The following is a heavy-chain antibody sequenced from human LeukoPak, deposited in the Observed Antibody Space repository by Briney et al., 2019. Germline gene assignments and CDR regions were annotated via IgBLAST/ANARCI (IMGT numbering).Heavy chain of an antibody. Sequence: GGCLRLSCAASGVTFSRYSMKWVRQGPEKGGERVSYISSSSSTIYYAYSVKGRFTISRDNAKNSLYLQMISLRAEDTAVYYCARYGDLDDAFDMGGQGSIVTVS. CDR3: ARYGDLDDAFDM. D-gene: IGHD4-17*01. V-gene: IGHV3-48*04. CDR2: ISSSSSTI. CDR1: GVTFSRYS. J-gene: IGHJ3*02.